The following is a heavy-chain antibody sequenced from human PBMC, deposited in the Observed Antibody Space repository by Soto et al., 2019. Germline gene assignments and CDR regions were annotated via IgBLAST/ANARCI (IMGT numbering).Heavy chain of an antibody. D-gene: IGHD6-19*01. CDR1: GGTFSSYA. J-gene: IGHJ5*02. CDR3: ARDDYSSGHGEAWFDP. Sequence: QVQLVQSGAEVKKPGSSVKVSCKASGGTFSSYAISWVRQAPGQGLEWMGGIIPIFGTANYAQKFQGRVTITADESTSTAYMELSSLRSEDTAMYYCARDDYSSGHGEAWFDPWGQGTLVTVSS. CDR2: IIPIFGTA. V-gene: IGHV1-69*01.